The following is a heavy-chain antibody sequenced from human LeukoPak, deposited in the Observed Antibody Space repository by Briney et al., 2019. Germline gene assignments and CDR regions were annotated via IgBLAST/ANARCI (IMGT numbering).Heavy chain of an antibody. J-gene: IGHJ4*02. V-gene: IGHV4-61*08. CDR3: ARDPSGIAAAGYFDY. D-gene: IGHD6-13*01. CDR2: IYYSGST. CDR1: GGSISSGDYY. Sequence: SETLSLTCTVSGGSISSGDYYWSWIRQPPGKGLEWIGYIYYSGSTNYNPSLKSRVTISVDTSKNQFSLKLSSVTAADTAVYYCARDPSGIAAAGYFDYWGQGTLVTVSS.